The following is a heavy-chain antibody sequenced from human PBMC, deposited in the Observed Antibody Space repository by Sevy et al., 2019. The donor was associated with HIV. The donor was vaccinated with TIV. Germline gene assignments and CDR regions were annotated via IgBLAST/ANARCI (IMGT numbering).Heavy chain of an antibody. CDR1: GFTFSSYA. CDR2: ISSNGGST. D-gene: IGHD3-10*01. J-gene: IGHJ6*02. V-gene: IGHV3-64D*06. Sequence: GGSLRLSCSASGFTFSSYAMHWVRQAPGKGLEYVSAISSNGGSTYYADSVKCRFTISRDNSKNTLYLQMSSLRAEDTAVYYCVKVGRNYYGAGSYYSSPHYYYGMDVWAQGTTVTVSS. CDR3: VKVGRNYYGAGSYYSSPHYYYGMDV.